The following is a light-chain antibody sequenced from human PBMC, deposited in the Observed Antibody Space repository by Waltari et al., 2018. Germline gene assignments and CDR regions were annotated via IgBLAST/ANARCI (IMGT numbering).Light chain of an antibody. J-gene: IGKJ2*01. CDR1: ESLFYSPDNKSY. CDR3: QQYYSTPYT. Sequence: DTVMTQSPDSLAVSLGERATINCKSSESLFYSPDNKSYLAWYQQKPGLPPQLLLSRASTRESGVPDRFSGSGSGTDFTLTISSLQAADVAVYFCQQYYSTPYTFGRGTRLEI. V-gene: IGKV4-1*01. CDR2: RAS.